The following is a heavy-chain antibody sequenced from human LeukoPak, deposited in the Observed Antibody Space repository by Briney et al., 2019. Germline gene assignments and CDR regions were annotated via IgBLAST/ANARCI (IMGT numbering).Heavy chain of an antibody. D-gene: IGHD3-10*01. Sequence: AASVKVSCKASGYTLTSYDIIWVRQAPGQGLEWMGWINPNSGGTNYAQKFQGRVTMTRDTSISTAYMELSRLRSDDTAVYYCARSRTGSGFLFDYWGQGTLVTVSS. CDR3: ARSRTGSGFLFDY. CDR2: INPNSGGT. J-gene: IGHJ4*02. V-gene: IGHV1-2*02. CDR1: GYTLTSYD.